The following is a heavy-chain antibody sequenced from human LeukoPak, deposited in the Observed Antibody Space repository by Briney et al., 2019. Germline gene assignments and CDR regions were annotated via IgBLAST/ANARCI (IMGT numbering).Heavy chain of an antibody. J-gene: IGHJ4*02. Sequence: ASVKVSCRASGYTFTGYYMHWVRQAPGQGLEWMGWINPNSGGTYYAQKFQGRVTMTRDTSISTAYMELSRLRSDDTAVYYCARSRVGTTEPFDYWGQGALVTVSS. D-gene: IGHD1-26*01. CDR1: GYTFTGYY. CDR2: INPNSGGT. V-gene: IGHV1-2*02. CDR3: ARSRVGTTEPFDY.